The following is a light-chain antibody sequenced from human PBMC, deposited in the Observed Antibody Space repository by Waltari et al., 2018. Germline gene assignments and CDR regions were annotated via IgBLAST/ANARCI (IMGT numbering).Light chain of an antibody. CDR2: DVT. CDR1: SGAVGSTYF. Sequence: QSALTQPRSVSGSPGQSVTISCTGTSGAVGSTYFVSWYQRHPGHAPTLIISDVTKLPSGVPDRFSGSKSGNTASLTISGLQAEDEADYYCCSYAGRYTLIFGGGTKVTVL. J-gene: IGLJ2*01. V-gene: IGLV2-11*01. CDR3: CSYAGRYTLI.